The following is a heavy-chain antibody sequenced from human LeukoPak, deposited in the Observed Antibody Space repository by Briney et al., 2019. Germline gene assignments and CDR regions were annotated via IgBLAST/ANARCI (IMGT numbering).Heavy chain of an antibody. CDR2: ISGDGGIT. J-gene: IGHJ4*02. CDR3: AKDIGGYSFAAEY. CDR1: GFTFDDYA. Sequence: GGSLRLSCAASGFTFDDYAMHWVRQGPGKGLEWVSLISGDGGITYYADSVKGRFTISRDSSKNSLYLQMNSLRTEETALYYCAKDIGGYSFAAEYWGQGTLVTVSS. V-gene: IGHV3-43*02. D-gene: IGHD5-18*01.